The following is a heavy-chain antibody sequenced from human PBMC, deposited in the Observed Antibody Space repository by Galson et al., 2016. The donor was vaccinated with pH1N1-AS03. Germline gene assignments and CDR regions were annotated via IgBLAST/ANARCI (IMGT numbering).Heavy chain of an antibody. D-gene: IGHD5/OR15-5a*01. CDR3: VSQIMSGPRIGVVYYGMDL. V-gene: IGHV4-39*01. CDR2: VYYSGTT. Sequence: SETLSLTCSVSGGSMRSSNYYWGWIRQPPGKGLEWIGTVYYSGTTYVNPSLESRATMSVDTSNNQFSLRMSSVTAADSAVYYCVSQIMSGPRIGVVYYGMDLWGQGTPVTISS. J-gene: IGHJ6*02. CDR1: GGSMRSSNYY.